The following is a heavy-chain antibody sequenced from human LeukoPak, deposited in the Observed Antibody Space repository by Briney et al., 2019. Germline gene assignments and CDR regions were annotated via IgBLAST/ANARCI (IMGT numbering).Heavy chain of an antibody. Sequence: GGSLRLSCAASGFTFRSYEMNWVRQAPGKGLEWLSYISSSGSTKYYADSVKGRFTISRDNAKNSLYLQMNSLRAEDTAVYYCAKDRRQVVTSFDYWGQGTLVTVSS. J-gene: IGHJ4*02. D-gene: IGHD4-23*01. CDR3: AKDRRQVVTSFDY. CDR2: ISSSGSTK. V-gene: IGHV3-48*03. CDR1: GFTFRSYE.